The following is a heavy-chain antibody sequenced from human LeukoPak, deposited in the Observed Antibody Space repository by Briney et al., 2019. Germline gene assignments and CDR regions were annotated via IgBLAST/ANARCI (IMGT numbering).Heavy chain of an antibody. D-gene: IGHD2-15*01. V-gene: IGHV4-39*01. CDR3: ARKGDVVVVFGNWFDP. CDR1: GGSISSSNYY. Sequence: WETLSLTCTVSGGSISSSNYYWGWIRRPPGKGLEWIGSICYSGSTYYNPSLKSRVTISVDTSKNQFSLKLSSVTAADTPVYYCARKGDVVVVFGNWFDPWGQGTLVTVSS. CDR2: ICYSGST. J-gene: IGHJ5*02.